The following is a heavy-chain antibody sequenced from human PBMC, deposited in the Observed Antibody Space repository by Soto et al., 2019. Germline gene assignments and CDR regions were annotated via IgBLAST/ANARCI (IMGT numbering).Heavy chain of an antibody. CDR2: IYPGDSDA. CDR1: GYSFTSYW. D-gene: IGHD5-12*01. J-gene: IGHJ4*02. Sequence: GESLKISCKGSGYSFTSYWIGWVRQMPGKGLEWMGIIYPGDSDARYSPSFQGQVTISADKSISTAYMQWSSLKASDTAMYYCARQGRDGYNYKDHFDYWGQGTLVTVSS. V-gene: IGHV5-51*01. CDR3: ARQGRDGYNYKDHFDY.